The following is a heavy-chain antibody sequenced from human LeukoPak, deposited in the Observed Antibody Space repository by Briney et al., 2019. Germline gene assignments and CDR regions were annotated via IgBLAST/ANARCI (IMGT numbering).Heavy chain of an antibody. J-gene: IGHJ5*02. V-gene: IGHV4-59*02. CDR2: IYHTGST. CDR3: VRGPYGSGISNWFDP. CDR1: GGSVSDYY. Sequence: SETLSLTCTISGGSVSDYYWSWIRQSPGKGLEWIGYIYHTGSTSYSPSLKSRVTISADTSQNQFSLKLSSVTAADTAVYYCVRGPYGSGISNWFDPWGQGTQVIVSS. D-gene: IGHD3-10*01.